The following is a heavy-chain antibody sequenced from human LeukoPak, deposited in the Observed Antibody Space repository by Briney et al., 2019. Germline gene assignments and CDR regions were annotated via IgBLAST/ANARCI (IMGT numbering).Heavy chain of an antibody. CDR2: IYYSGST. D-gene: IGHD3-16*01. CDR1: GGYVSSGGYY. Sequence: SETLSLTCSVPGGYVSSGGYYWSWIRQPPGKGLEWIASIYYSGSTHYNPSLKSRVTISVDTSRNQFSLELRTATAADSAIYYCARNVSRGEPGGAFDIWGQGTMVTVSS. V-gene: IGHV4-39*01. J-gene: IGHJ3*02. CDR3: ARNVSRGEPGGAFDI.